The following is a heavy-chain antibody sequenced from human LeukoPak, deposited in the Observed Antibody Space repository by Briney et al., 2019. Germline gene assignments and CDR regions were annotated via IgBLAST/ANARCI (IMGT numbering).Heavy chain of an antibody. D-gene: IGHD1-26*01. CDR1: GFTFSTYA. Sequence: GGSLRLSCATSGFTFSTYAMNWVRQAPGKGLDWVSAITTSGGYTYCADSVKGRFTISRDNYKSTLYLQMDSLRAEDTAVYYCSRGGTYYGSLDYWGLGTLVTVSS. CDR3: SRGGTYYGSLDY. V-gene: IGHV3-23*01. J-gene: IGHJ4*02. CDR2: ITTSGGYT.